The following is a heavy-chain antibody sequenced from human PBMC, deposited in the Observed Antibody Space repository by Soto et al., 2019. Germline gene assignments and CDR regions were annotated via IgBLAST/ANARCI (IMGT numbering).Heavy chain of an antibody. J-gene: IGHJ1*01. V-gene: IGHV3-74*01. CDR3: ASDSGTKRGMYV. Sequence: EVQLVESGGGLVQPGGSLRLACAASGFNFSSYWMHWVRQAPGKGLVWVSRINSDGSSTAYADSVKGRFTISRDNAKNTRYVQMNSQRAEDKDVYYSASDSGTKRGMYVGGQGTLVNNSS. CDR1: GFNFSSYW. CDR2: INSDGSST. D-gene: IGHD3-10*01.